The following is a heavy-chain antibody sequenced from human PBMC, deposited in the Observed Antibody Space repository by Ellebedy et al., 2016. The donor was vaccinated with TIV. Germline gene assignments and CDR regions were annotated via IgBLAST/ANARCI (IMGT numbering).Heavy chain of an antibody. CDR3: ARDMWKAPLRTYDYYYGMDV. D-gene: IGHD1-1*01. V-gene: IGHV1-18*04. J-gene: IGHJ6*02. CDR1: AYTFTSYR. Sequence: AASVKVSCKVSAYTFTSYRLSWVRHAPAQGLEWTGWISAYNGHTHYAQKLQGRVTLTTDTSTSTAYMELRSLRSDDTAVYYCARDMWKAPLRTYDYYYGMDVWGQGTTVTVSS. CDR2: ISAYNGHT.